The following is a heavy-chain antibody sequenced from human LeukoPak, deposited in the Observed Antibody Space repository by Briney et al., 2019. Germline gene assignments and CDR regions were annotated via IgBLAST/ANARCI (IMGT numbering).Heavy chain of an antibody. J-gene: IGHJ5*02. CDR1: GGSISSGSYY. CDR2: IYTSGST. CDR3: ARDGVDYCGGDCYSLWFDP. Sequence: SQTLSLTCTVSGGSISSGSYYWSWIRQPAGKGLEWIGRIYTSGSTNYNPSLKSRVTISVDASKNQFSLKLSSVTAADTAVYYCARDGVDYCGGDCYSLWFDPWGQGTLVTVSS. D-gene: IGHD2-21*02. V-gene: IGHV4-61*02.